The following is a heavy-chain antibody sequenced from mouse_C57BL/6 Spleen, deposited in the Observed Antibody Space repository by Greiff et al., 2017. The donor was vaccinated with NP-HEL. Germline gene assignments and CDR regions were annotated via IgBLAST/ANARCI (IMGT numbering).Heavy chain of an antibody. J-gene: IGHJ2*01. D-gene: IGHD1-1*01. CDR2: IYPGGGYT. CDR3: AREITTVVASSHYFDY. Sequence: QVHVKQSGAELVRPGTSVKMSCKASGYTFTNYWIGWAKQRPGHGLEWIGDIYPGGGYTNYNEKFKGKATLTADKSSSTAYMQFSSLTSEDSAIYYCAREITTVVASSHYFDYWGQGTTLTVSS. CDR1: GYTFTNYW. V-gene: IGHV1-63*01.